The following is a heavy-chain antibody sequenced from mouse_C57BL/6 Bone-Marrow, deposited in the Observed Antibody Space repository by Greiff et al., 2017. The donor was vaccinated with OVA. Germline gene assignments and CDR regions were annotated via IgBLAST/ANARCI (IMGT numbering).Heavy chain of an antibody. V-gene: IGHV1-7*01. CDR1: GYTFTSYW. CDR2: INPSSGYT. CDR3: AKAPHY. Sequence: VQLQQSGAELAKPGASVKLSCKASGYTFTSYWMHWVKQRPGQGLEWIGYINPSSGYTKYNQKFKDKATLTAGKSSSTAYMQLSSLTYEDSAVYYCAKAPHYWGQGTLVTVSA. J-gene: IGHJ3*01.